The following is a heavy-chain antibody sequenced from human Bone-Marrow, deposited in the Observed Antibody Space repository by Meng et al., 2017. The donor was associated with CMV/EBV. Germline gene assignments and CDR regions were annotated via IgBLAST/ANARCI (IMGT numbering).Heavy chain of an antibody. CDR3: TKTNYSNSRGYFDS. CDR1: GITFDDYA. J-gene: IGHJ4*02. Sequence: SLKISCAASGITFDDYAMQWVQQAPGKGLEWVSGISWNSSKIGYTDSVKGRFTISRDNAKNSLYLQLNSLREEDTAFYYCTKTNYSNSRGYFDSWGQGTLVTVSS. V-gene: IGHV3-9*01. CDR2: ISWNSSKI. D-gene: IGHD4-11*01.